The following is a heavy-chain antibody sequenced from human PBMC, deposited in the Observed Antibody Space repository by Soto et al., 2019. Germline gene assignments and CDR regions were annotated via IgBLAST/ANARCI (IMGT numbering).Heavy chain of an antibody. Sequence: GESLKISCAASGFTFSSYAMHWVRQAPGKGLEWVAVISYDRSNKYYADSVKGRFTISRDNSKNTLYRQMNSLRAEDTAVYYCARENIVVVPAATYYYYYGMDFWGQGTPVTVSS. CDR1: GFTFSSYA. D-gene: IGHD2-2*01. V-gene: IGHV3-30-3*01. J-gene: IGHJ6*02. CDR2: ISYDRSNK. CDR3: ARENIVVVPAATYYYYYGMDF.